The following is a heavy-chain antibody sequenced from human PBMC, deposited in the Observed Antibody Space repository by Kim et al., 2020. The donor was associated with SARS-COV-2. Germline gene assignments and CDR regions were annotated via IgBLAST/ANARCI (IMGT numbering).Heavy chain of an antibody. CDR2: ISYDGSNK. CDR3: ANDGAEFDLNWYFDL. D-gene: IGHD3-16*01. J-gene: IGHJ2*01. V-gene: IGHV3-30*18. CDR1: GFTFSSYG. Sequence: GGSLRLSCAASGFTFSSYGMHWVRQAPGKGLEWVAVISYDGSNKYYADSVKGRFTISRDNSKNTLYLQMNSLRAEDTAVYYCANDGAEFDLNWYFDLWGRGTLVTVSS.